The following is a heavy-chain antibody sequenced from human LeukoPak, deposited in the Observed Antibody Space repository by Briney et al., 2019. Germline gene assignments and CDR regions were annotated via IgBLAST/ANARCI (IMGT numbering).Heavy chain of an antibody. J-gene: IGHJ4*02. Sequence: SETLSLTCTVSGVSISSSNSYWGWIRQPPGKGLEWIGSIYYTGNTYYNASLKSRVTISIDTSKNQTSLRLTSVTVTDTAMYYCARQTGSGLFTLPGGQGTLVTVSS. CDR1: GVSISSSNSY. D-gene: IGHD3/OR15-3a*01. V-gene: IGHV4-39*01. CDR3: ARQTGSGLFTLP. CDR2: IYYTGNT.